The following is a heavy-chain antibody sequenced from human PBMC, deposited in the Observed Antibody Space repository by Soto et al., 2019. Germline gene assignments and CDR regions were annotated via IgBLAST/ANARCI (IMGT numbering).Heavy chain of an antibody. V-gene: IGHV4-39*07. D-gene: IGHD3-9*01. CDR1: GDSITSNSYF. J-gene: IGHJ4*02. CDR2: IYYSGTT. CDR3: ARSPSILTGYFDY. Sequence: SETLSLTCTVSGDSITSNSYFWAWIRQPPGKGLEWIGSIYYSGTTYYNPSLKSRVTISVDRSKNQFSLKLSSVTAADTAVYYCARSPSILTGYFDYWGQGTLVTVSS.